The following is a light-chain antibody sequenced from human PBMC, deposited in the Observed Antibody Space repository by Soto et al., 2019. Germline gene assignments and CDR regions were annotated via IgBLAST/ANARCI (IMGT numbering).Light chain of an antibody. CDR3: QQPNNGYC. J-gene: IGKJ2*03. CDR2: DAS. CDR1: QSVSSY. V-gene: IGKV3-11*01. Sequence: EIVLTQAPATRSLSPGERATLSCSASQSVSSYLAWYQQKPGQTPTLLIFDASKTATGIPARFSGRGSGTDFTLSISSLEPEDFAVSYGQQPNNGYCFDQGTKLEI.